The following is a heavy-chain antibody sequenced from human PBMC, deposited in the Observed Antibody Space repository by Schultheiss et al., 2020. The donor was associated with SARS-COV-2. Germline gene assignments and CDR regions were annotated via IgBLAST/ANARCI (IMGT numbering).Heavy chain of an antibody. D-gene: IGHD5-18*01. Sequence: SETLSLTCNVSGGSISGSNYYWGWIRQPPGQGLEWIGEINHSGRTNYNPSLKSRVSISIDTSKNQFSLKLNSVTAADTAVYYCARRGYTYGSPTFDYWGQGTLVTVSS. CDR3: ARRGYTYGSPTFDY. J-gene: IGHJ4*02. V-gene: IGHV4-39*07. CDR1: GGSISGSNYY. CDR2: INHSGRT.